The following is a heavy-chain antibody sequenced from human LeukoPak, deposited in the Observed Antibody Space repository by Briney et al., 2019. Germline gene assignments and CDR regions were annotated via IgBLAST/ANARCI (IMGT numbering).Heavy chain of an antibody. J-gene: IGHJ4*02. D-gene: IGHD2-15*01. Sequence: PGGSLRLSCAASGFSFSGYWRHWVRQAPGKGLEYVSTISPDGGTTYYADSVKGRFTISRDNSKNTLYLQMNSLRPEDTAVYYCAKDKLQLLLLDYFDYWGQGTMVTVSS. CDR1: GFSFSGYW. V-gene: IGHV3-64*04. CDR3: AKDKLQLLLLDYFDY. CDR2: ISPDGGTT.